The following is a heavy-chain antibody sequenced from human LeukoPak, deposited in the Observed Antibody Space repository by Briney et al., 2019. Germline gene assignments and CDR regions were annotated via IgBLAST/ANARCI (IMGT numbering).Heavy chain of an antibody. CDR2: IYYSGST. V-gene: IGHV4-31*03. D-gene: IGHD3-16*01. J-gene: IGHJ4*02. CDR1: GGSISSGGYY. CDR3: AGSDDYVWGSDY. Sequence: SETLSLTCTVSGGSISSGGYYWSWIRQHPGKGLEWIGYIYYSGSTYYNPSLKSRVTISVDTSKNQFSLKLSSVTAADAAVYYCAGSDDYVWGSDYWGQGTLVTVSS.